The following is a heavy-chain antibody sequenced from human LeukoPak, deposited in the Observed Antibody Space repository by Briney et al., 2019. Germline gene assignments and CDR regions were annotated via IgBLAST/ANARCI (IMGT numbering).Heavy chain of an antibody. CDR1: GYTFTSYG. V-gene: IGHV1-69*05. J-gene: IGHJ6*03. Sequence: ASVKVSCKASGYTFTSYGISWVRQAPGQGLEWMGGIIPIFGTANYAQKFQGRVTITTDESTSTAYMELSSLRSEDTAVYYCARDYYVGNYYYYMDVWGKGTTVTVSS. CDR3: ARDYYVGNYYYYMDV. CDR2: IIPIFGTA. D-gene: IGHD3-16*01.